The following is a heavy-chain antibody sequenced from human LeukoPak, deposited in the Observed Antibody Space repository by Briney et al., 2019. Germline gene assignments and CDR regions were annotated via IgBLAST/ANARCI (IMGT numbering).Heavy chain of an antibody. D-gene: IGHD6-19*01. CDR2: IIPIFGTA. Sequence: ASVKVSCKASGGTFSSYAISWVRQAPGQGLEWMGGIIPIFGTANYAQKFQGRVTITADESTSTAYMELSSLRSEDTAVYYCAREYSSMESFDYWGQGTLVTVSS. CDR1: GGTFSSYA. V-gene: IGHV1-69*13. CDR3: AREYSSMESFDY. J-gene: IGHJ4*02.